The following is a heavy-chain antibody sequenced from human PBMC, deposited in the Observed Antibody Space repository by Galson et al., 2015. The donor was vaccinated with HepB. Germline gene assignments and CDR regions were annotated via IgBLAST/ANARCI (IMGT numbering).Heavy chain of an antibody. CDR3: AKVPTIERYRWFDP. J-gene: IGHJ5*02. V-gene: IGHV3-23*01. CDR1: GFTFSSYA. Sequence: SLRLSCAASGFTFSSYAMTWVRQAPGKGLEWVSSISGYGTSTYYADSVKGRFTISRDDSKNTLYLQMNSLRAEDTAVYYCAKVPTIERYRWFDPWGQGTLVTVSS. D-gene: IGHD1-1*01. CDR2: ISGYGTST.